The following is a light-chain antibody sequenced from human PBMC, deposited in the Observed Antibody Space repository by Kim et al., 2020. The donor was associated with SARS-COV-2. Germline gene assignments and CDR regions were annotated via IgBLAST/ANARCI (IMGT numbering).Light chain of an antibody. V-gene: IGLV6-57*03. CDR2: EDS. Sequence: NFMLTQPHSVSESPGKTVTISCTRSSGFIASNYVQCYQQRPGSVPIIVIYEDSQRPSGVPGRFSGSIDSSSNTASLAISGLRPDDEADYYCQSYHSTGVVFGGGTHLTVL. CDR3: QSYHSTGVV. J-gene: IGLJ2*01. CDR1: SGFIASNY.